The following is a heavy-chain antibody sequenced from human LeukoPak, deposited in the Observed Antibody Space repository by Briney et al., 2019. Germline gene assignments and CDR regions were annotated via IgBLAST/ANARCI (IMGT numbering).Heavy chain of an antibody. CDR2: ISSSSSFI. CDR1: GFTFSSYS. Sequence: GGSLRLSCAASGFTFSSYSMNWVRQAPGKGLEWVSSISSSSSFIYYADSLKGRFTISRDNAKNSVYLQVNSLRAEDTAMYYCAREMSTTFDYWGQGTLVTVSS. J-gene: IGHJ4*02. D-gene: IGHD1-14*01. V-gene: IGHV3-21*01. CDR3: AREMSTTFDY.